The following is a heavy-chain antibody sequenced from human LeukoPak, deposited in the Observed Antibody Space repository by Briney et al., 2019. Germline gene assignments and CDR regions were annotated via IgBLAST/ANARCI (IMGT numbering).Heavy chain of an antibody. J-gene: IGHJ4*02. CDR1: GGSISSGDYY. V-gene: IGHV4-30-4*01. CDR2: IYYSGST. Sequence: SETLSLTCTVSGGSISSGDYYWSWIRQPPGKGLEWIGYIYYSGSTYYNPSLKSRVTISVDTSKNRFSLKLSSVTATDTAVYYCARRGHFDYWGQGTLVTVSS. CDR3: ARRGHFDY.